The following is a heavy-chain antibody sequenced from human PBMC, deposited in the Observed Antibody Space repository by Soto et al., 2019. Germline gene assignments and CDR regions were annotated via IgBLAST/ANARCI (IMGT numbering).Heavy chain of an antibody. Sequence: WVRQXPGQRLEWMGWINAGNGNTKYSQKFQGRVTITRDTSASTAYMELSSLRSEDTAVYYCARTGSSSWFWFDPWGQGTLVTVSS. D-gene: IGHD6-13*01. CDR3: ARTGSSSWFWFDP. V-gene: IGHV1-3*01. CDR2: INAGNGNT. J-gene: IGHJ5*02.